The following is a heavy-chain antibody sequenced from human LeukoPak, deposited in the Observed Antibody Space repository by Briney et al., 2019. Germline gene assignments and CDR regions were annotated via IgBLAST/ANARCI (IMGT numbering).Heavy chain of an antibody. CDR3: VRELYNYGMDV. Sequence: GGSLRLSCAASGFTFSSYGMHWVRQAPGKGLEWVAVISYDGSNKYYADSVKGRFTISRDNSKSTLYLQMNSLRPEDTAVFYCVRELYNYGMDVWGQGTTVTV. J-gene: IGHJ6*02. V-gene: IGHV3-30*03. CDR1: GFTFSSYG. CDR2: ISYDGSNK.